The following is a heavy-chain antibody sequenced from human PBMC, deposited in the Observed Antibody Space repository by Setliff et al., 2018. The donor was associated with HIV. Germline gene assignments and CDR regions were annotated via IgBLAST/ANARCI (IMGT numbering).Heavy chain of an antibody. J-gene: IGHJ5*02. CDR3: ARDFGGYCRSMSCPGLFDP. CDR1: GGTFSNYG. CDR2: IIPISGTA. Sequence: GASVKVSCKASGGTFSNYGMSWVRQAPGQGLEWMGGIIPISGTANYAQKFQGRVTITTDESTSTAYMDLSGLRSEDTAVYYCARDFGGYCRSMSCPGLFDPWGQGTLVTVSS. D-gene: IGHD2-2*01. V-gene: IGHV1-69*05.